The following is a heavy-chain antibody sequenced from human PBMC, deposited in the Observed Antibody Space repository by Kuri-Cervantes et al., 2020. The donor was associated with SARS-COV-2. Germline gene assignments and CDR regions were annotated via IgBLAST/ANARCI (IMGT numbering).Heavy chain of an antibody. CDR1: GGSFRGYY. D-gene: IGHD3-22*01. CDR3: ARGRIHNYYHSSGYVGY. V-gene: IGHV4-34*01. CDR2: INHSGST. Sequence: SETLSLTCAVYGGSFRGYYWSWIRQHPGKGLEWIGEINHSGSTNYNPSLKSRVTISVDTSKNQFSLKLSSVIAADTAVYYCARGRIHNYYHSSGYVGYWGQGTLVTVSS. J-gene: IGHJ4*02.